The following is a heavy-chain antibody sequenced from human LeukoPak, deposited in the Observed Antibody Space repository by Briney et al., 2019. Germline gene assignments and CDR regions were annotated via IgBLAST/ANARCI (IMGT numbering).Heavy chain of an antibody. CDR3: ARPQWLTTMGPWFDP. V-gene: IGHV4-59*01. Sequence: SETLSLTCSVSGGYIIDGYWSWIRQPPGKGLEWIAYIHHTGIANYNPSLKSRVTISVDTSKNQFSLKVKSVTAADTAIYYCARPQWLTTMGPWFDPWGQGSPVTVSS. D-gene: IGHD6-19*01. J-gene: IGHJ5*02. CDR2: IHHTGIA. CDR1: GGYIIDGY.